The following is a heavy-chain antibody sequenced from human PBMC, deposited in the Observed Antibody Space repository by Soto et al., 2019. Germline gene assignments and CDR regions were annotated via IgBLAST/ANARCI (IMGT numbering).Heavy chain of an antibody. Sequence: SVKVSCKASGYTFTGYYIHWVRQAPGQGLEWMGWINPNSGGTNYAQKFQGRVTMTRDTSISTAYMELSRLRSDDTAVYYCARPVDDSSGYYEYYFDYWGQGTLVTVSS. CDR1: GYTFTGYY. CDR2: INPNSGGT. V-gene: IGHV1-2*02. CDR3: ARPVDDSSGYYEYYFDY. D-gene: IGHD3-22*01. J-gene: IGHJ4*02.